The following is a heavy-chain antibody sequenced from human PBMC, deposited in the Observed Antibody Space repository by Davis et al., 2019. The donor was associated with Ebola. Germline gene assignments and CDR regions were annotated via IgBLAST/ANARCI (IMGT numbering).Heavy chain of an antibody. V-gene: IGHV3-7*01. Sequence: GGSLRLSCAASGFTFSDAWMTWVRQAPGKGLVWVANIKQDGGETYYVDSVKGRFTISRDNAQNSVYLQMNSLRAEDTAVYYCARDVATGITGDWFDPWGQGTLVTVSS. D-gene: IGHD1/OR15-1a*01. CDR3: ARDVATGITGDWFDP. CDR2: IKQDGGET. CDR1: GFTFSDAW. J-gene: IGHJ5*02.